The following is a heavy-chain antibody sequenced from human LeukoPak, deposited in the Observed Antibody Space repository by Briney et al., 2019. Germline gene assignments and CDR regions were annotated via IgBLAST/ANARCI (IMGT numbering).Heavy chain of an antibody. CDR1: GFAFSSYT. CDR2: ISSSSTYI. Sequence: GGSLRLSCAASGFAFSSYTMNWVRQAPGKGLEWVSSISSSSTYIYYADSMKGRFTISRDNAKNSLYLQMNSLRAEDTALYYCARDGSSSWPPYYFDYWGQGTLVTVSS. J-gene: IGHJ4*02. D-gene: IGHD6-13*01. CDR3: ARDGSSSWPPYYFDY. V-gene: IGHV3-21*01.